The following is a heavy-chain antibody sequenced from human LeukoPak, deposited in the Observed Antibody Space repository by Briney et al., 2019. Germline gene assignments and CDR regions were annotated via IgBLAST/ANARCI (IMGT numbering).Heavy chain of an antibody. CDR2: IMPILGTT. CDR1: GGTLSSYA. V-gene: IGHV1-69*05. CDR3: ARSGVVIAAAGFEY. Sequence: VASVKVSCKASGGTLSSYAISWVRQPPGQGLEGMGGIMPILGTTNYAQRLQGLVTVTTDESTSTAYMELSSLRSEDTAVYYCARSGVVIAAAGFEYWGQGTLVTVPS. D-gene: IGHD6-13*01. J-gene: IGHJ4*02.